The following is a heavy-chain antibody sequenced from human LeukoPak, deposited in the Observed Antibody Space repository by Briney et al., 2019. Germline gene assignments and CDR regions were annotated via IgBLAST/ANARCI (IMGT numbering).Heavy chain of an antibody. D-gene: IGHD3-22*01. V-gene: IGHV4-61*02. CDR2: IYTTGST. J-gene: IGHJ4*02. CDR1: GGSISSGSYY. Sequence: PSETLSLTCTVSGGSISSGSYYWSWIRQPAGKGLDWIGRIYTTGSTNYNPSLKSRVTISVDTSKNQFSLKLSSVTAADTAVYYCARLGSSGYYLFDYWGQGTLVTVSS. CDR3: ARLGSSGYYLFDY.